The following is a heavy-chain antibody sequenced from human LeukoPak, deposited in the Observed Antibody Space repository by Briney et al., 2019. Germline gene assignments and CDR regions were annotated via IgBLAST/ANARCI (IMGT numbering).Heavy chain of an antibody. D-gene: IGHD5-24*01. CDR2: ISAYNGNT. CDR3: ATDHSMANTAWWFDP. CDR1: GGTFSSYA. J-gene: IGHJ5*02. V-gene: IGHV1-18*01. Sequence: ASVKVSCKASGGTFSSYAISWVRQAPGQGLEWMGWISAYNGNTNYAQKLQGRVTMTTDTSTSTAYMELRSLRSDDTAVYYCATDHSMANTAWWFDPWGQGTLVTVSS.